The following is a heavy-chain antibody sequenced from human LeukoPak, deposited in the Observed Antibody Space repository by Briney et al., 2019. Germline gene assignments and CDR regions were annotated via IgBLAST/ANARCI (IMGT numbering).Heavy chain of an antibody. Sequence: GGSLRLSCAASGFTFEDYGMSWVRQGPGKGLEWVSAIDRNGDSTGCADSVKGRFTISRDNAKNSLYLQMNSLRPDDTAVYYCAVGVEVVVPAAIPSDAFDIWGQGTMVTVSS. CDR2: IDRNGDST. V-gene: IGHV3-20*04. CDR1: GFTFEDYG. D-gene: IGHD2-2*02. J-gene: IGHJ3*02. CDR3: AVGVEVVVPAAIPSDAFDI.